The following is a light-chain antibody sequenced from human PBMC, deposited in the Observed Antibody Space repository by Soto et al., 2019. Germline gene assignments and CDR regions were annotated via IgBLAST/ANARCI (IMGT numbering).Light chain of an antibody. CDR2: GNS. J-gene: IGLJ3*02. Sequence: QSVLTQPPSVSGAPGQRVTISCTGSSSNIGAGYDVPWYQQFPGTAPKLLIYGNSNRPSGVPDRFSGSKSGTSASLAITGLRAEEEADYYCQSYDSSLSGWVFGGGTKLTVL. CDR1: SSNIGAGYD. CDR3: QSYDSSLSGWV. V-gene: IGLV1-40*01.